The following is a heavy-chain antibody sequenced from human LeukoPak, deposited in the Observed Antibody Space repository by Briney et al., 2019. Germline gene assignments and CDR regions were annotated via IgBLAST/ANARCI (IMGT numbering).Heavy chain of an antibody. D-gene: IGHD6-19*01. CDR3: ARNKGVAARHDY. CDR2: IYNGGSP. CDR1: GGSVRSYS. J-gene: IGHJ4*02. Sequence: SEILSVTCTVSGGSVRSYSWSWIRQPPGKGLEYIGHIYNGGSPTYNPSLMGRLTMSVDTAKNQLSLHLTSVTTADTALYFCARNKGVAARHDYWGQGTLVIVSS. V-gene: IGHV4-59*02.